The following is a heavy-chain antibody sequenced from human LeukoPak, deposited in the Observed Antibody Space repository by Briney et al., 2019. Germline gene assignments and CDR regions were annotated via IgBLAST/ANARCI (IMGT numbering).Heavy chain of an antibody. CDR3: ARDYFTGQQLVPGDY. J-gene: IGHJ4*02. D-gene: IGHD6-13*01. CDR2: ISSSSSTI. CDR1: GXTFSSYS. Sequence: PGGSLRLSCAASGXTFSSYSMNWVRQAPGKGLEWVSYISSSSSTIYYADSVKGRFTISRDNAKNSLYLQMNSLRDEDTAVYYCARDYFTGQQLVPGDYWGQGTLVTVSS. V-gene: IGHV3-48*02.